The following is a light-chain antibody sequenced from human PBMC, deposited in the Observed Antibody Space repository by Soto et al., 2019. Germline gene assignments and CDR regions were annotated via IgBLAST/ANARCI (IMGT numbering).Light chain of an antibody. CDR3: QQSYSTPLT. CDR2: AAS. CDR1: QNISVY. Sequence: DIQVTQSPSSLSASVGDTVAITCRTSQNISVYLNWYQQKPGKAPKVLIYAASTLQSGVPSRFSGSGSGTDFTLTISSLQPEDFATYYCQQSYSTPLTFGGGTKVDIK. V-gene: IGKV1-39*01. J-gene: IGKJ4*01.